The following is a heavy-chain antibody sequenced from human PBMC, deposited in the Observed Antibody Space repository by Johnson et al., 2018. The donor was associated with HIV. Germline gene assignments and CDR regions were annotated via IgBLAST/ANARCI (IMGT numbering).Heavy chain of an antibody. V-gene: IGHV3-11*04. CDR2: ISSSGSTI. CDR3: AKVAVATAAGGVALDI. D-gene: IGHD6-13*01. CDR1: GFTFSDYY. Sequence: QVQLVESGGDLIQPGGSLRLSCAASGFTFSDYYMSWIRQAPGKGLEWVSYISSSGSTIYYADSVKGRLTISRDNSKNTLYLQMNSLRAEDTAVYYCAKVAVATAAGGVALDIWGPGTMVIVSS. J-gene: IGHJ3*02.